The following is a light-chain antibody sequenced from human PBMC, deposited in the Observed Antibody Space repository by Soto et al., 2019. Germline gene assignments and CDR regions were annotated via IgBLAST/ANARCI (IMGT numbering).Light chain of an antibody. Sequence: QSALTQPASVSGSPGQSITISCTGTGSDVGGYNYVSWYQQHPGKAPKLMIYDVRNRPSGVSNRFSGSKPGNTASLPISGLQAEDEADYYCRSYSSSSTLFGTGTKVTVL. J-gene: IGLJ1*01. CDR1: GSDVGGYNY. V-gene: IGLV2-14*01. CDR2: DVR. CDR3: RSYSSSSTL.